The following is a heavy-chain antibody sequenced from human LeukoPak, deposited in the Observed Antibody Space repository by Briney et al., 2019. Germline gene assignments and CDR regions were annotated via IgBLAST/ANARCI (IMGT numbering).Heavy chain of an antibody. CDR1: GGSISSYY. CDR2: IYYSGST. Sequence: PSETLSLTCTVSGGSISSYYWSWIRQPPGKGLEWIGYIYYSGSTNYNPSLKSRVTISVDTSKNQFSLKLSSVTAADTAVYYRARWHYDSSGYDYYFDYWGQGTLVTVSS. V-gene: IGHV4-59*01. CDR3: ARWHYDSSGYDYYFDY. J-gene: IGHJ4*02. D-gene: IGHD3-22*01.